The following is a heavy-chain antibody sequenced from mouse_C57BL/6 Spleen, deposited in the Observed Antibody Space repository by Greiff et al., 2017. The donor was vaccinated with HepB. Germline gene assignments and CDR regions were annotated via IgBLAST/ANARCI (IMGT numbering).Heavy chain of an antibody. J-gene: IGHJ4*01. CDR3: ARAGYYGSSGYYAMDY. CDR1: GYAFSSSW. Sequence: QVQLQQSGPELVKPGASVKISCKASGYAFSSSWMNWVKQRPGKGLEWIGRIYPGDGDTNSNGKFKGKATLTADKSSSTAYMQLSSLTSEDSAVYFCARAGYYGSSGYYAMDYWGQGTSVTVSS. V-gene: IGHV1-82*01. CDR2: IYPGDGDT. D-gene: IGHD1-1*01.